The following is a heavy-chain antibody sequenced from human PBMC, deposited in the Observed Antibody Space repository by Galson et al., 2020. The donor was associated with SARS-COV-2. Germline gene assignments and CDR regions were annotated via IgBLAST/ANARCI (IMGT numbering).Heavy chain of an antibody. Sequence: GGSLRLSCAASGFTFSSYAMHWVRHAPGKGLEWVPLISYDGSNKYNADSMEGRYTISRDNSKNTLYLQMNSLRPEDTAVYYCARAKDGGYFDAFDIWGPGTMVTVSS. CDR3: ARAKDGGYFDAFDI. J-gene: IGHJ3*02. CDR2: ISYDGSNK. CDR1: GFTFSSYA. V-gene: IGHV3-30*04. D-gene: IGHD4-17*01.